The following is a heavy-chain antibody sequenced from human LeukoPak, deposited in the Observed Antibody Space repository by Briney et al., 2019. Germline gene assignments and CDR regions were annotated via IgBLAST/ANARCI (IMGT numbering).Heavy chain of an antibody. D-gene: IGHD3-22*01. Sequence: GGSLRLSCAASGFTFSSYSMNWVRQAPGKGLEWVAAIPYDGRSEYYVDSVKGRFTVSRDNSKNTLYLQMNSLRAEDTAVYYCAKGYPGKYDSSGYYEYYFDYWGQGTLVTVSS. J-gene: IGHJ4*02. CDR2: IPYDGRSE. CDR1: GFTFSSYS. CDR3: AKGYPGKYDSSGYYEYYFDY. V-gene: IGHV3-30*18.